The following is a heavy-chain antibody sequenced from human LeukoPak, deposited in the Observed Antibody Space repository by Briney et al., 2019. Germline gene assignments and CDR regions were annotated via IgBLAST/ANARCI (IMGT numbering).Heavy chain of an antibody. J-gene: IGHJ4*02. Sequence: PGRSLRLSCVVSGFTFSDYGMHWVRQAPGKGLEWVAVISYDGSNKYYADSAKGRFTISRDNSKNTLYLQMNSLRAEDTAVYYCARDQEGNYDFWSGYWAFDYWGQGTLVTVSS. V-gene: IGHV3-30*19. CDR3: ARDQEGNYDFWSGYWAFDY. D-gene: IGHD3-3*01. CDR2: ISYDGSNK. CDR1: GFTFSDYG.